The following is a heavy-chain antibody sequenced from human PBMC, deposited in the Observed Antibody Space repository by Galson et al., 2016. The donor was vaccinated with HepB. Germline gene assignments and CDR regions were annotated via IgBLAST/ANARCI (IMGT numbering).Heavy chain of an antibody. V-gene: IGHV3-33*03. CDR2: IWHDGSKR. CDR3: VSPAYSSGWFMY. CDR1: GFTFSNFG. J-gene: IGHJ4*02. D-gene: IGHD6-19*01. Sequence: SLRLSCAGSGFTFSNFGIHWVRQAPGKGLEWVALIWHDGSKRDYGDSVKGRFTISRDNSRNTVYLQMNSVRAEDTAVYYCVSPAYSSGWFMYWGQGTLVTVSS.